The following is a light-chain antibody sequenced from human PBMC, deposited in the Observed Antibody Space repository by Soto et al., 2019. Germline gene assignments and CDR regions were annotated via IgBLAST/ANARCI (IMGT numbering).Light chain of an antibody. CDR3: QQANSFRLT. V-gene: IGKV1-12*01. CDR2: VAS. J-gene: IGKJ5*01. CDR1: RPISNG. Sequence: IQMTQSPSSVSAYVGDRITITCRASRPISNGLGWYQQKPGKAPKLLIYVASDLPTGVPARFSGSGSGTDFTLTISSLQPEDFATYYCQQANSFRLTFGRGTRLEIK.